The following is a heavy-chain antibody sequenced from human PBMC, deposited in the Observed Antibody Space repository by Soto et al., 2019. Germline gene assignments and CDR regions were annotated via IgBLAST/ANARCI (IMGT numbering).Heavy chain of an antibody. CDR2: IYHSGST. Sequence: QVQLQESGPGLVKPSGTLSLTCAVSGGSISSSNWWSWVRQPPGKGLEWIGEIYHSGSTNYNPSRKSRVNRSGDKYKNQFSQKLSSVAAAGAAVYHCARGQTGVWGQGTLVTV. J-gene: IGHJ4*02. CDR1: GGSISSSNW. V-gene: IGHV4-4*02. CDR3: ARGQTGV. D-gene: IGHD3-10*01.